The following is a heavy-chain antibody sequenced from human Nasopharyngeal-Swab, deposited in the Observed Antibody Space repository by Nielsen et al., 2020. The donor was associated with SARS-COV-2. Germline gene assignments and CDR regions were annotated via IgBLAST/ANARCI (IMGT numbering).Heavy chain of an antibody. CDR2: LIGSGGST. J-gene: IGHJ6*03. D-gene: IGHD3-3*01. CDR3: AKDLKPMYYDFWSGYYTDYYYYMDV. Sequence: WIRQPPSPGLALVSALIGSGGSTYYADSVKGRFTISRDNSKNTLYLQMNSLRAEDTAVYYCAKDLKPMYYDFWSGYYTDYYYYMDVWGKGTTVTVSS. V-gene: IGHV3-23*01.